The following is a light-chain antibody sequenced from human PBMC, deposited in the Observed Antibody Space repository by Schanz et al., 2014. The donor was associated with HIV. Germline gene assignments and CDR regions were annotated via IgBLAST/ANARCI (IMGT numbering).Light chain of an antibody. CDR3: QHYNSYPYT. Sequence: DIQMTQSPSAMSASVGDRVTITCRASQGINNYLAWFQQKPGKVPQRLIYAASSLQSGVPSRFSGSGSGTHFTLTITNLQPEDFATYYCQHYNSYPYTFGQGTKLEIK. CDR1: QGINNY. V-gene: IGKV1-17*03. CDR2: AAS. J-gene: IGKJ2*01.